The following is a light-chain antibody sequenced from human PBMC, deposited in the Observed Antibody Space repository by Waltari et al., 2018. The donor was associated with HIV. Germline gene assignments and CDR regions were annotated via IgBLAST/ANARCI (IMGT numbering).Light chain of an antibody. Sequence: QSALSQPASVSGSPGQSITLSCTGTSSEVGGYNYVSWYQQHPGKAPKLMIYEVSNRPSGVSNRFSGSKSGNTASLTISGLQAEDEADYYCSSYTSSSTVVFGGGTKLTVL. J-gene: IGLJ2*01. CDR3: SSYTSSSTVV. CDR1: SSEVGGYNY. CDR2: EVS. V-gene: IGLV2-14*01.